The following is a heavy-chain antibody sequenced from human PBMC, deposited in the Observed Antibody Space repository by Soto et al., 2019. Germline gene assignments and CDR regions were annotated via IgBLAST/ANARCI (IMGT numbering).Heavy chain of an antibody. CDR2: IYYSGIT. Sequence: SETLSLTCTVSSGSISSADYFWTWIRQTPGKGLEWIGNIYYSGITNYNPSLKSRVTISVDTSKNQFSLKLSSVTAADTAVYYCARAGRGYCSGGSCYSGLHGMDVWGQGTTVTVSS. J-gene: IGHJ6*02. D-gene: IGHD2-15*01. CDR3: ARAGRGYCSGGSCYSGLHGMDV. V-gene: IGHV4-30-4*01. CDR1: SGSISSADYF.